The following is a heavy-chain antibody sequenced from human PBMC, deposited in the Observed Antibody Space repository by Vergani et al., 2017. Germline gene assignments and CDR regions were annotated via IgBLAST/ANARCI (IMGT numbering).Heavy chain of an antibody. CDR2: INPNSGGT. Sequence: QVQLVQSGAEVKKPGASVKVSCKASGYTFTGYYMHWVRQAPGQGLEWMGWINPNSGGTNYAQKFQGRVTMTRDTSISTAYMELSRLRSDDTAVYYCARHSITMVRGVIISGWFDPWGQGTLVTVSS. J-gene: IGHJ5*02. D-gene: IGHD3-10*01. V-gene: IGHV1-2*02. CDR1: GYTFTGYY. CDR3: ARHSITMVRGVIISGWFDP.